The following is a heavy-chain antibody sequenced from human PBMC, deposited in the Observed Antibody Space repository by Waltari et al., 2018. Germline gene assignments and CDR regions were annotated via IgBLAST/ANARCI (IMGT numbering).Heavy chain of an antibody. CDR3: SRRQITVAGTHYYYYGMDA. D-gene: IGHD6-19*01. CDR2: VNPHSGVT. CDR1: GYTFSNYD. J-gene: IGHJ6*02. V-gene: IGHV1-8*01. Sequence: QVQLVQSGAEVKKPGASVKVSCKASGYTFSNYDINWVRQTPGLGLEWMGWVNPHSGVTDYARKCRGRVSMTRDTSVSTAYMELSSLRSEDTAVYYWSRRQITVAGTHYYYYGMDAWGQGTTVIVSS.